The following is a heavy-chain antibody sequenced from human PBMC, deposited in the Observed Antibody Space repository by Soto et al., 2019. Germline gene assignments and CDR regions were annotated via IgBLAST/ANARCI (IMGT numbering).Heavy chain of an antibody. CDR1: GGSISSDNYY. J-gene: IGHJ4*02. V-gene: IGHV4-31*03. D-gene: IGHD5-18*01. CDR3: AREKQLWLGFDY. CDR2: IYYSGST. Sequence: QVQLKESGPGLVKPSQTLSLTCTVSGGSISSDNYYWSCIRQHPGKGLEWIGYIYYSGSTYYNTSLMGRVTISVDTSKNPFSLKLSSVTAADTAVYYCAREKQLWLGFDYWGQGTLVTVSS.